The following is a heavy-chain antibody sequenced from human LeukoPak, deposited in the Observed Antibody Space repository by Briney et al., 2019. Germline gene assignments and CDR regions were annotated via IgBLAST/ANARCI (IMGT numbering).Heavy chain of an antibody. D-gene: IGHD2-15*01. J-gene: IGHJ4*02. CDR1: GGSISSSSYY. CDR3: ARRLVGSGND. Sequence: ETPSLTCTVSGGSISSSSYYWGWIRQPPGKGLEWIGNISYSGNTYYNPSLKSRVTISVDTSRNQFSLTLSSVTAADTAVYYCARRLVGSGNDWGQGTL. V-gene: IGHV4-39*01. CDR2: ISYSGNT.